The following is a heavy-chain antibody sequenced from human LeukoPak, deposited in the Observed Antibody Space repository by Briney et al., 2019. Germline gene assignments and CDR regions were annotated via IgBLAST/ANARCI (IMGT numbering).Heavy chain of an antibody. Sequence: GASVKVSCKASAYTFTIYTIHWVRQAPGQRLEWMGWINAGNGNTKYSQKFQGRVTITRDTSASTAYMELSSLRSEDTAVYYCARSSPASFRPYSIGWDINAFDIWGQGTMVTVSS. J-gene: IGHJ3*02. CDR3: ARSSPASFRPYSIGWDINAFDI. D-gene: IGHD6-19*01. CDR2: INAGNGNT. CDR1: AYTFTIYT. V-gene: IGHV1-3*01.